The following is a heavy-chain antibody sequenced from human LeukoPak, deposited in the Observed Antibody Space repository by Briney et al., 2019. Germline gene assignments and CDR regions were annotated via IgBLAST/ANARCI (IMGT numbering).Heavy chain of an antibody. V-gene: IGHV3-53*01. D-gene: IGHD6-13*01. CDR1: GFTVSSNY. CDR3: ARETAAGTFDY. Sequence: GGSLRLSCAASGFTVSSNYMSWVRQAPGKGLEWVAVIYSGGSTYYADSVKGRFTISRDNSKNTMYLQMNSLSAEDTAVYYCARETAAGTFDYWGQGTLVTVSS. J-gene: IGHJ4*02. CDR2: IYSGGST.